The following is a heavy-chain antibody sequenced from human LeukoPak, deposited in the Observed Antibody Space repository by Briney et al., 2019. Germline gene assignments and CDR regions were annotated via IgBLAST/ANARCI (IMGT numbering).Heavy chain of an antibody. Sequence: PSETLSLTCAVYGGSFSGYYWSWIRQPPGKGLEWIGEINHSGSTNYNPSLKSRVTTSVDTSKNQFSLKLSSVTAADTAVYYCARDLNPWGQGTLVTVSS. V-gene: IGHV4-34*01. CDR3: ARDLNP. CDR2: INHSGST. CDR1: GGSFSGYY. J-gene: IGHJ5*02.